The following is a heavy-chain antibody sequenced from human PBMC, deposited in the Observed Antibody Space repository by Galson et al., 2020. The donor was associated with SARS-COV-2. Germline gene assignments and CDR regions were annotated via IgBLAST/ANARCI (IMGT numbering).Heavy chain of an antibody. V-gene: IGHV3-11*06. CDR3: ARDWMITGTTAVDY. J-gene: IGHJ4*02. CDR2: ISSSSSYT. CDR1: GFTFSDYY. D-gene: IGHD1-7*01. Sequence: LSLTCAASGFTFSDYYMSWIRQAPGKGLEWVSYISSSSSYTNYADSVKGRFTISRDNAKNSLYLQMNSLRAEDTAVYYCARDWMITGTTAVDYWGQGTLVTVSS.